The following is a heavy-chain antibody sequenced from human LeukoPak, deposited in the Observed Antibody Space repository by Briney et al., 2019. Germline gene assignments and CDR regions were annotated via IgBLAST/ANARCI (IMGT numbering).Heavy chain of an antibody. CDR2: IYPSGST. CDR1: GFTFNNYNM. D-gene: IGHD6-13*01. Sequence: GSLRLSCATSGFTFNNYNMNWVRQPPGKGLEWIGEIYPSGSTNYNPSLKSRVTMSVDESKNEFSLKLTSVTAADTAVYYCARFHTSSWFFDSWGQGILVTVSS. V-gene: IGHV4-4*02. CDR3: ARFHTSSWFFDS. J-gene: IGHJ4*02.